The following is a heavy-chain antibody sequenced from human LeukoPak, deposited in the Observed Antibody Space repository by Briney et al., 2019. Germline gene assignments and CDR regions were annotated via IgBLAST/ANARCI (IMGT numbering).Heavy chain of an antibody. J-gene: IGHJ4*02. V-gene: IGHV4-4*07. CDR3: ARGIADPYSFDS. CDR1: GGSINFYY. Sequence: SETLSLTCTVSGGSINFYYWSWIRQPAGKGLEWIGRIYSTGSTNYSTSLKSRVTMSVDKSKNQFSLNLRSVTAADTAVYYCARGIADPYSFDSWGQGTLVTVSS. D-gene: IGHD6-13*01. CDR2: IYSTGST.